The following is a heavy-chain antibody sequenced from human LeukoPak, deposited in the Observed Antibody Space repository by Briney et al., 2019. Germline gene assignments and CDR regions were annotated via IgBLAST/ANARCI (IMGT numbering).Heavy chain of an antibody. Sequence: GGSLRLSCAASGFTFSSYSMNWIRQTPGKGLEWVSSISRSGEFIYYVDSVRGRFTISRDNGKNSLYLQMNSLRPEDTAVYYCARDDSHGYHFFDSWGQGTLVTVSS. V-gene: IGHV3-21*01. J-gene: IGHJ4*02. D-gene: IGHD3-22*01. CDR1: GFTFSSYS. CDR2: ISRSGEFI. CDR3: ARDDSHGYHFFDS.